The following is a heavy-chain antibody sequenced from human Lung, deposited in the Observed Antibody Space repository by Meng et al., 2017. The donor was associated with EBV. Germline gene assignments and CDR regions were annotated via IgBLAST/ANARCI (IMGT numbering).Heavy chain of an antibody. CDR3: TSRSF. CDR1: GFPFSGSA. V-gene: IGHV3-73*02. CDR2: IRSKANNYTT. Sequence: EVQLVASGGGLVQPGGSLKLSLAASGFPFSGSAMHWVRQASGKGLEWVGRIRSKANNYTTSFGASVEGRFTISRDDSNNTAYLQMNSLKTEDTAIYYCTSRSFWGQGTLVTVSS. J-gene: IGHJ4*02.